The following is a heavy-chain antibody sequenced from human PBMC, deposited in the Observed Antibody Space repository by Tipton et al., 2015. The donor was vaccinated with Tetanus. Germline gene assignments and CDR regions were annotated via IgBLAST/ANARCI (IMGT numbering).Heavy chain of an antibody. Sequence: QSGAEVKKPGASVRVSCKASGYTFTNNAIHWLRQAPGQRLEWMAWINAGNGDKRYSERFQGRVTIIRDTSASTVYMELSSLRSDDTAVYYCARDNGNGVMIAATLGIDCWGQGTLVTVSS. CDR3: ARDNGNGVMIAATLGIDC. V-gene: IGHV1-3*01. J-gene: IGHJ4*02. D-gene: IGHD2-15*01. CDR1: GYTFTNNA. CDR2: INAGNGDK.